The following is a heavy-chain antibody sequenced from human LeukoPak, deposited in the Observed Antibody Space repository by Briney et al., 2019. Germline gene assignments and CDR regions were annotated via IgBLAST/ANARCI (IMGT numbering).Heavy chain of an antibody. D-gene: IGHD6-13*01. V-gene: IGHV3-21*01. CDR2: ISSSSGYI. CDR3: AREGVAAAAYYYMDV. J-gene: IGHJ6*03. Sequence: PGGSLRLSCAASGFTFSSYSMNWVRQAPGKGLEWVSSISSSSGYIYYADSVKGRFTISRDNAKNSLYLQMNSLRAEDTAVYYCAREGVAAAAYYYMDVWGKGTTVTVSS. CDR1: GFTFSSYS.